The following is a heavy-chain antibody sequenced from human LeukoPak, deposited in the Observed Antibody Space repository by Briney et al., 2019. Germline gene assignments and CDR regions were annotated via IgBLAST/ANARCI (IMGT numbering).Heavy chain of an antibody. D-gene: IGHD3-10*01. CDR3: ARLVTYRGNYYYMDV. V-gene: IGHV4-39*01. Sequence: PSETLSLTCTVSGGSISSSSYYWGWIRQPPGKGLEWIGSIYYSGSTYYNPSLKSRVTISVDTSKNQFSLKLSSVTAADTAVYYCARLVTYRGNYYYMDVWGKGTTVTVSS. CDR2: IYYSGST. J-gene: IGHJ6*03. CDR1: GGSISSSSYY.